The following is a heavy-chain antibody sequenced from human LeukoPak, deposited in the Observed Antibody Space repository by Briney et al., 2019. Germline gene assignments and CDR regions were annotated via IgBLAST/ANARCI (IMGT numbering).Heavy chain of an antibody. Sequence: ASXKVSCKASGYTFTSYGISWVRQAPGQGVEGRGWIRAYNSNTNYAQKLQGRFTMPPDTSTSTAYMELRSLRSDDTAVYYCARDQSCSGGSCYHPFAYWGQGTLVTVSS. CDR3: ARDQSCSGGSCYHPFAY. CDR1: GYTFTSYG. J-gene: IGHJ4*02. D-gene: IGHD2-15*01. CDR2: IRAYNSNT. V-gene: IGHV1-18*01.